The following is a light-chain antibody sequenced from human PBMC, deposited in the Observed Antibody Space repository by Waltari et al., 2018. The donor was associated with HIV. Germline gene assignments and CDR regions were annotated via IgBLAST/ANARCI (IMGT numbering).Light chain of an antibody. CDR1: SSDVGGYTY. V-gene: IGLV2-11*01. Sequence: QSALTPPRTVSGSPGQSVTISCTGTSSDVGGYTYVSWYPQHPGKAPKLMIYDVSKRPSGVPDRFSGSKSGNTASLTISGLQAEDEADYYCCSYAGSPYNYVFGTGTKVTVL. CDR2: DVS. CDR3: CSYAGSPYNYV. J-gene: IGLJ1*01.